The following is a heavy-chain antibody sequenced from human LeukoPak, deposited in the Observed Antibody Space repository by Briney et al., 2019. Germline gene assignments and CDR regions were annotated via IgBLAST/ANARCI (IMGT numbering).Heavy chain of an antibody. CDR1: GFTFSSYW. V-gene: IGHV3-33*08. D-gene: IGHD4-17*01. CDR3: ARASGHYGDYPFDY. J-gene: IGHJ4*02. CDR2: IWYDGSNK. Sequence: PGGSLRLSCAASGFTFSSYWMSWVRQAPGKGLEWVAVIWYDGSNKYYADSVKGRFTISRDNSKNTLYLQMNSLRAEDTAVYYCARASGHYGDYPFDYWGQGTLVTVSS.